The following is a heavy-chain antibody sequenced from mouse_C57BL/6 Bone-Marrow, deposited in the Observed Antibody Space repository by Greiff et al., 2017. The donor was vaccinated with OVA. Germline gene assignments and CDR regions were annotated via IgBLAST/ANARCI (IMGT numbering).Heavy chain of an antibody. V-gene: IGHV3-6*01. J-gene: IGHJ2*01. CDR1: GYSITSGYY. CDR3: ARGGLLRYDY. D-gene: IGHD1-1*01. CDR2: ISYDGSN. Sequence: EVQLQESGPGLVKPSQSLSLTCSVTGYSITSGYYWNWIRQFPGNKLEWMGYISYDGSNNYNPSLKNRISITRDTSKNQFFLKLNSVTTEDTATYYCARGGLLRYDYWGQGTTLTVSS.